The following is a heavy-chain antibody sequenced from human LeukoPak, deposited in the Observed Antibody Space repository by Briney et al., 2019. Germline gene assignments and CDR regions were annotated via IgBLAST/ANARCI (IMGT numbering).Heavy chain of an antibody. CDR1: GGTFSSYA. J-gene: IGHJ6*03. D-gene: IGHD6-6*01. CDR3: ARASLRYSSSSSYYYYMDV. CDR2: IIPIFGTA. Sequence: SVKVSCKASGGTFSSYAISWVRQAPGQGLEWMGGIIPIFGTANYAQKFQGRVTITADESTSTAYMELSSLRSEDTAVYYCARASLRYSSSSSYYYYMDVWGKGTAVTVSS. V-gene: IGHV1-69*13.